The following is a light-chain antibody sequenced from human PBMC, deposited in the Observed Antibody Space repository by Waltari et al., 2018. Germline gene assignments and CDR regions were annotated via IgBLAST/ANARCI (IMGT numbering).Light chain of an antibody. CDR3: QQYNNWPPT. CDR1: QSVSSN. Sequence: EIVMTQSPATLSVSPGERATLSCRASQSVSSNLTWYQQKPGQAPRLLIYGASTRATGIPARFSGSGSGTEFTLTISSLPSEDFAVYYCQQYNNWPPTFGQGTKVEIK. V-gene: IGKV3-15*01. CDR2: GAS. J-gene: IGKJ1*01.